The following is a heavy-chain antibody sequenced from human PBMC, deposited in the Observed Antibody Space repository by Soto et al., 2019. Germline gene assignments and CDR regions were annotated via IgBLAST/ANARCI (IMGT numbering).Heavy chain of an antibody. CDR1: GYTFTSYY. J-gene: IGHJ3*02. Sequence: GASVKVSCKASGYTFTSYYMHWVRQAPGQGLEWMGIINPSGGSTSYAQKFQGRVTMTRDTSTSTVYMELSSLRSEDTALFYCARDLVLDDYGDSVDAFDIWGQGTMVTVSS. CDR3: ARDLVLDDYGDSVDAFDI. CDR2: INPSGGST. D-gene: IGHD4-17*01. V-gene: IGHV1-46*03.